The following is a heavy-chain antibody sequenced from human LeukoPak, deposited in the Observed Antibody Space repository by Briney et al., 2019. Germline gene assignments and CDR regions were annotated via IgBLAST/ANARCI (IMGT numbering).Heavy chain of an antibody. CDR3: ARETDTAMVDY. CDR1: GFTFSDSY. J-gene: IGHJ4*02. Sequence: KSGGYLRLSCAASGFTFSDSYMSWIRQAPGKGLEWVSYISSSGSSIYYADSVKGRFTISRDNANNSLYLQMSSLRAEDTAVYYCARETDTAMVDYWGQGTLVTVSS. CDR2: ISSSGSSI. V-gene: IGHV3-11*04. D-gene: IGHD5-18*01.